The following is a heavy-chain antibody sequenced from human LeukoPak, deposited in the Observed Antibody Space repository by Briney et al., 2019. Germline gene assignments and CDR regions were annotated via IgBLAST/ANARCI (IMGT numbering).Heavy chain of an antibody. V-gene: IGHV4-34*01. CDR3: ARVGGSSGYYRNFDY. CDR1: GGSFSGYY. CDR2: INHSGST. J-gene: IGHJ4*02. D-gene: IGHD3-22*01. Sequence: PSETLSLTCAVYGGSFSGYYWSWIRQPPGKGLEWIGEINHSGSTNYNPSLKSRVTISVDTSKNQFSLKLSSVTAADTAVYYCARVGGSSGYYRNFDYWGQGTLVTVSS.